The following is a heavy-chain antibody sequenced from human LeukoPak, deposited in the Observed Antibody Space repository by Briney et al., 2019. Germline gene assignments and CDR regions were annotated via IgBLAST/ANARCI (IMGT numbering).Heavy chain of an antibody. Sequence: ASVKVSCKASGYTFTSYYMHWVRQAPGQGLEWMGIINPSGGSTSYAQKFQGRVTMTRDTSTSTVYMELSSLRAEDSSVYYCARPTTVTTISADAFDIWGQGTMVTVSS. J-gene: IGHJ3*02. CDR3: ARPTTVTTISADAFDI. D-gene: IGHD4-17*01. V-gene: IGHV1-46*01. CDR2: INPSGGST. CDR1: GYTFTSYY.